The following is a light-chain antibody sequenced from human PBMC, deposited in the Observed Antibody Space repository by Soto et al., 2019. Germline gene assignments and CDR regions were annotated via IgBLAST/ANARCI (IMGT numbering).Light chain of an antibody. CDR1: QSISSW. CDR2: DAS. CDR3: QQYKSYLYT. V-gene: IGKV1-5*01. J-gene: IGKJ2*01. Sequence: DIQMTQSPSTLSASVGDRVTITCRASQSISSWLAWYQQKPGKAPKLLIYDASYLESGVPSRFSGSGSGTEFTLTISSLQPDDLATYYCQQYKSYLYTFGQGTKLEIK.